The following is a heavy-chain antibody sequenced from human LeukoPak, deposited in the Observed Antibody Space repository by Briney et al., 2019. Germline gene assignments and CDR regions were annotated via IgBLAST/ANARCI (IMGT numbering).Heavy chain of an antibody. CDR2: MNPNSGNT. D-gene: IGHD2-15*01. CDR1: GYTFTSYD. V-gene: IGHV1-8*01. Sequence: ASVKVSCKASGYTFTSYDINWVRQATGQGLEWMGWMNPNSGNTGYAQKFQGRVTMTRNTSISTAYMELSSLRSEDTAVYYCARLLRVCSGGSCYTSDAFDIWGQGTMVTVSP. CDR3: ARLLRVCSGGSCYTSDAFDI. J-gene: IGHJ3*02.